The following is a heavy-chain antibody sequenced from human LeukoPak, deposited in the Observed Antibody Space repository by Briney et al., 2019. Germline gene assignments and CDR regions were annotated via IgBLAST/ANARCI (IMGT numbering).Heavy chain of an antibody. Sequence: GASVKVSCKASGYTFTGYYMHWVRQAPGQGLEWMGWINPNSGGTNYAQKFQGRVTMTRDTSISTAYMELSRLRSDDTAVYYCARDSTMVDYYFDYWGQGTLVTVSS. CDR1: GYTFTGYY. D-gene: IGHD3-10*01. CDR3: ARDSTMVDYYFDY. J-gene: IGHJ4*02. CDR2: INPNSGGT. V-gene: IGHV1-2*02.